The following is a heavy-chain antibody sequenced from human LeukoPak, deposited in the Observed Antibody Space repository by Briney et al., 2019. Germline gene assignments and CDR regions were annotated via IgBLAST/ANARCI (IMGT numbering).Heavy chain of an antibody. J-gene: IGHJ6*02. D-gene: IGHD5-18*01. CDR2: IRSKAYRGTT. CDR3: ARGPIQLWIHNAMDV. Sequence: GGSRRLSCPGSEFTLGDHAMSWVRQAPGKGLEWVGFIRSKAYRGTTEYAASVRGRFTISRDDSASIAYLQMSSLKTEDTAVYYCARGPIQLWIHNAMDVWGQGTTVTVSS. V-gene: IGHV3-49*04. CDR1: EFTLGDHA.